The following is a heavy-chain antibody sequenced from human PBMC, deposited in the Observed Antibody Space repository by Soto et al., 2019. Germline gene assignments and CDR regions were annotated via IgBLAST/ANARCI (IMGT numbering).Heavy chain of an antibody. D-gene: IGHD4-17*01. CDR3: ARDHGDNFDY. V-gene: IGHV3-30-3*01. CDR1: GFTFSSYA. Sequence: QVQLVESGGGVVQPGRSLRLSCAASGFTFSSYAMHWVRQAPGKGLEWVAVISYDGSNKYYADSVKGRFTISRENSKNTLYLQMNSLRAEDTAVYYCARDHGDNFDYWGQGTLVTVSS. CDR2: ISYDGSNK. J-gene: IGHJ4*02.